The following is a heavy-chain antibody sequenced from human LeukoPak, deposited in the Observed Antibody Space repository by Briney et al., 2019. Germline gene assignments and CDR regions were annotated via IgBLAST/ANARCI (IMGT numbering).Heavy chain of an antibody. CDR2: ISSSSSYI. CDR1: GFTFSSYS. J-gene: IGHJ6*02. CDR3: AREHAGSKYYDFWSGYYTGWGVSYGTDV. D-gene: IGHD3-3*01. V-gene: IGHV3-21*01. Sequence: PGGSLRLSCAASGFTFSSYSMNWVRQAPGKGLEWVSSISSSSSYIYYADSVKGRFTISRDNAKNSLYLQMNSLRAEDTAVYYCAREHAGSKYYDFWSGYYTGWGVSYGTDVWGQGTTVTVSS.